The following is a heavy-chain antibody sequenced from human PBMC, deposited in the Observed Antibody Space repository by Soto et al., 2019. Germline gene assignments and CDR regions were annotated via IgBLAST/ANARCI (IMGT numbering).Heavy chain of an antibody. J-gene: IGHJ4*02. V-gene: IGHV1-69*13. Sequence: SVKVSCKASGGTFSSYAISWVRQAPGQGLEWMGGIIPIFGTANYAQKFQGRVTITADESTSTAYMELSSLRSEDTAVYYCAREPAVAGPSYFDYWGQGTLVTVSS. CDR2: IIPIFGTA. CDR1: GGTFSSYA. D-gene: IGHD6-19*01. CDR3: AREPAVAGPSYFDY.